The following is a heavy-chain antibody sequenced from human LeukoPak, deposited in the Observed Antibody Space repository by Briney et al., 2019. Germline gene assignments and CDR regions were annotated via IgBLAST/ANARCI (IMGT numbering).Heavy chain of an antibody. CDR3: AVGAHHRIYYFDY. D-gene: IGHD1-26*01. Sequence: ASVKVSCKASGGTFSSYAISWVRQAPGQGLEWMGGIIPIFGTANYAQKFQGRVTITTDESTSTAYMELSSLRSEDTAVYYCAVGAHHRIYYFDYWGQGTLVTVSS. J-gene: IGHJ4*02. CDR2: IIPIFGTA. CDR1: GGTFSSYA. V-gene: IGHV1-69*05.